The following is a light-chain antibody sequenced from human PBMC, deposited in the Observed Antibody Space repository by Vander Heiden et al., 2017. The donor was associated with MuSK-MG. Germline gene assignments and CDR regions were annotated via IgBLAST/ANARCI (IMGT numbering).Light chain of an antibody. CDR2: AAS. J-gene: IGKJ4*01. CDR3: QQSDSSPYT. Sequence: QITRSPSSLSASVGDRVTITCRASQSISSYLNWYQQKPGKAPKRLIYAASSLQSGVPSRFSGSGSGTEFTLTISSLQPEDFATYYCQQSDSSPYTFGRGTKLEIK. CDR1: QSISSY. V-gene: IGKV1-39*01.